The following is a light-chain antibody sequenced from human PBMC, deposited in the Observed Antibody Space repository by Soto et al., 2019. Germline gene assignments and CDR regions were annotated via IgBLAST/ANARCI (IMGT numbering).Light chain of an antibody. CDR3: SSYAGSILYV. CDR2: EVS. J-gene: IGLJ1*01. Sequence: QSALTQPPSASGSPGQSVTISSTGTSSDVGGYNYVSWYQQHPGKAPKLMIYEVSKRPSGVPDRFSGSKSGNTASLTVSGLQAEDEADYYCSSYAGSILYVFGTGTKVTVL. V-gene: IGLV2-8*01. CDR1: SSDVGGYNY.